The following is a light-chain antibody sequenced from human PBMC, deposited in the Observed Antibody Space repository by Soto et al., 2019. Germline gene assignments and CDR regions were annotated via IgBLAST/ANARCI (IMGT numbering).Light chain of an antibody. J-gene: IGLJ1*01. CDR2: EVS. Sequence: QSALTQPVSVSGSPGQSITISCTGTSSDVGGYNYVSWYQQHPGKAPKLMIYEVSNRPSGVSNRFSGSKSGNTASLTISGLQAEDEADYYCSSYTSSSTLPYVFGTGTKLTVL. V-gene: IGLV2-14*01. CDR3: SSYTSSSTLPYV. CDR1: SSDVGGYNY.